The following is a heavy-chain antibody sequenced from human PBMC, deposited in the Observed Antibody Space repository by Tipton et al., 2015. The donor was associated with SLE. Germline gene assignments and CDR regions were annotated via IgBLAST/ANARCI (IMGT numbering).Heavy chain of an antibody. D-gene: IGHD7-27*01. J-gene: IGHJ4*02. CDR1: GDSINSGLYY. CDR2: TSPSGST. CDR3: ARDLNWGLGGFDY. Sequence: TLSLTCTVSGDSINSGLYYWSWLRQPAGKGLEWIDRTSPSGSTNYNPSLRRRVAISIDTSKNQFSLRLSSVTAADTAIYYCARDLNWGLGGFDYWGQGALVTVSS. V-gene: IGHV4-61*02.